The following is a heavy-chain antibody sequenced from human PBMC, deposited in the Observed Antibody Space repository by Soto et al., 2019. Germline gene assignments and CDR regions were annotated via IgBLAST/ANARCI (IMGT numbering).Heavy chain of an antibody. J-gene: IGHJ4*01. D-gene: IGHD3-3*01. CDR2: MYPGDSDT. Sequence: ESLKNCYRGSGYDFNTNWVGWVRQLPGKGLEWVGIMYPGDSDTRYNPSLQGRVTLSVDVTVSTAFLQWRSLKTSDTGMYFCARLPRDCNKTSCYYADHWGRGTQVTVSS. V-gene: IGHV5-51*01. CDR3: ARLPRDCNKTSCYYADH. CDR1: GYDFNTNW.